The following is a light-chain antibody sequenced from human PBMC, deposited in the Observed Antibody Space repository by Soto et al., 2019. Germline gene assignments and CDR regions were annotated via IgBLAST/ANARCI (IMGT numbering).Light chain of an antibody. CDR3: QQYNNWPS. CDR1: QTVSRN. CDR2: DIS. V-gene: IGKV3-15*01. Sequence: VMTHSPAARSVSPVEGATLSCRASQTVSRNLAWYQQRPGQAPRLLIYDISNRATGVPARFSGSGSETEFTLTIRSLQSEDFAVYFCQQYNNWPSFGQGTRLAIK. J-gene: IGKJ5*01.